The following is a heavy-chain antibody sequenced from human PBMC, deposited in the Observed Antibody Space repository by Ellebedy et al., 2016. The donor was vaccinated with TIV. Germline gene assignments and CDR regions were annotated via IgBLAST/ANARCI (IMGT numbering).Heavy chain of an antibody. Sequence: PGGSLRLSCVASGFIFSSYYMTRVRQAPGKGLEWISYISGSGGMMDHADSVKGRFTISRDNAKNSLYLQLSSLRAEDTAVYYCAREAVAGEYFDPWGQGTLVTVSS. J-gene: IGHJ5*02. CDR2: ISGSGGMM. V-gene: IGHV3-48*03. D-gene: IGHD6-19*01. CDR1: GFIFSSYY. CDR3: AREAVAGEYFDP.